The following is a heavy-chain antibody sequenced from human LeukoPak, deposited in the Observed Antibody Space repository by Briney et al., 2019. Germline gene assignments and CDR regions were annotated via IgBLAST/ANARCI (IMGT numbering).Heavy chain of an antibody. CDR2: IYTSGST. J-gene: IGHJ5*02. V-gene: IGHV4-4*09. CDR1: GGSISGYY. CDR3: ARQLISGTYAQGGPARKTSWFDP. Sequence: SEPLSLTCTVSGGSISGYYWSWIRQPPGKGLEWIGYIYTSGSTNYNPSLKSRVTISVDTSKNQFSLKLSSVTAADTAVYYCARQLISGTYAQGGPARKTSWFDPWGQGTLVTVSS. D-gene: IGHD3-10*01.